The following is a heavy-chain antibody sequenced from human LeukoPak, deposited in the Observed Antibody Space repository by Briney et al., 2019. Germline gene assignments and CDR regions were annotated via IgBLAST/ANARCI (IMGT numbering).Heavy chain of an antibody. CDR2: ISYDGTNK. V-gene: IGHV3-30-3*01. J-gene: IGHJ4*02. CDR3: ARDGGAYFDY. CDR1: GFTFSSYA. D-gene: IGHD1-26*01. Sequence: PGGSLRLSCAASGFTFSSYALHWVRQAPGKGLEWVAIISYDGTNKYYADSMKGRFTISRDNSKNTLYVQMNSLRAEDTAVYYCARDGGAYFDYWGQGTLVTVSS.